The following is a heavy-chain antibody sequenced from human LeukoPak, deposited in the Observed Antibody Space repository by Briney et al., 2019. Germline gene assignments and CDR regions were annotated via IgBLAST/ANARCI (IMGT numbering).Heavy chain of an antibody. CDR3: ATWDAGGGYLGY. D-gene: IGHD3-16*02. V-gene: IGHV1-24*01. Sequence: ASVKVSCKVSGYTLTELSMHWVRQAPGKGLEWMGGFDPEDGETIYAQKFQGRVTMTEDTSTDTAYMELSSLRSEDTAVYYCATWDAGGGYLGYWGPRTLVTVSS. J-gene: IGHJ4*02. CDR2: FDPEDGET. CDR1: GYTLTELS.